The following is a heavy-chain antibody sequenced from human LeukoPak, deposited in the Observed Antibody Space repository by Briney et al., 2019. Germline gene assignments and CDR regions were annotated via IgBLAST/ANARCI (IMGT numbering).Heavy chain of an antibody. V-gene: IGHV1-69*13. CDR2: IIPIFGTA. CDR1: GGTFTSYA. D-gene: IGHD5-24*01. Sequence: SVKVSCKASGGTFTSYAISWVRQAPGQGLEWMGGIIPIFGTANYAQKFQGRVTITADESTSTTYMELSSLRSEDTAVYYCARPTEEMATINSYFHYWGQGTLVTVSS. J-gene: IGHJ4*02. CDR3: ARPTEEMATINSYFHY.